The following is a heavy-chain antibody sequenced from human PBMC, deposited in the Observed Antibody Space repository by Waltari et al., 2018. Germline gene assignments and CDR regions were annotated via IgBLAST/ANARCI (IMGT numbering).Heavy chain of an antibody. CDR2: IYHSGST. Sequence: QVQLQESGPGLVTPSETLSLTCAVSGYSISSGYYWGWIRQPPGKGLEWIGSIYHSGSTYYNPSLKSRVTISVDTSKNQFSLKLSSVTAADTAVYYCARNPHDYGDYWGQGTLVTVSS. J-gene: IGHJ4*02. CDR1: GYSISSGYY. CDR3: ARNPHDYGDY. V-gene: IGHV4-38-2*01.